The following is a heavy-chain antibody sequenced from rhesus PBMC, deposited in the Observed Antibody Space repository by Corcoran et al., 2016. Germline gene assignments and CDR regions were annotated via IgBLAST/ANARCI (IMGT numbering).Heavy chain of an antibody. CDR2: ISGSGGST. V-gene: IGHV4-173*01. D-gene: IGHD5-24*01. Sequence: QLQLQESGPGLVKPSETLSLTCAVSGGSISSNYWSWIRQPPGKGLGGIGRISGSGGSTDYNPSLKSRVTISTDTSKNQFSLKLSSVTAADTAVYYCAREGGRYSGYEHFDYWGQGVLVTVSS. CDR3: AREGGRYSGYEHFDY. J-gene: IGHJ4*01. CDR1: GGSISSNY.